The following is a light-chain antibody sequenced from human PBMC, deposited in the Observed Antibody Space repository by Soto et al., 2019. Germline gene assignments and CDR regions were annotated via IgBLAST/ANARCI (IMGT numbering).Light chain of an antibody. V-gene: IGKV1-39*01. CDR1: RSISMC. J-gene: IGKJ2*01. Sequence: DIQLTQSPSSLSASVGDTVTVTCRASRSISMCLNWYQQKPGKTPKFLIYAASRLQSGVPSRFGGSGSGTDFTLTIASLQPEDFATYYCQQTCSTPYTFGQGTQLEIK. CDR2: AAS. CDR3: QQTCSTPYT.